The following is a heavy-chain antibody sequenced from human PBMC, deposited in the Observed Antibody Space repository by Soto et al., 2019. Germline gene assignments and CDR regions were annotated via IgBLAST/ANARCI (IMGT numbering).Heavy chain of an antibody. J-gene: IGHJ4*02. CDR2: INHSGST. Sequence: QVQLQQWGAGLLKPSETLSLTCAVYGGSFSGYYWSWIRQPPGKGLEWIGEINHSGSTNYNPSLKSRVTISVDTSKNQFSLKLSSVTAADTAVYYCARGRSGYHNSRYWGQGTLVTVSS. D-gene: IGHD5-12*01. CDR3: ARGRSGYHNSRY. CDR1: GGSFSGYY. V-gene: IGHV4-34*01.